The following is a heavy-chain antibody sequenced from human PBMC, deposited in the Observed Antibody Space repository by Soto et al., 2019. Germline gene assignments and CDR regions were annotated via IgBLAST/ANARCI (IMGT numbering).Heavy chain of an antibody. Sequence: GASLSLSCAASEFTFSNDGIHLVRQAPGKGLEGVAAISHDGNYQNYVDSVKGRFTLSRDNSKNMLYLQMNSLRDEDTAVYYCAKHTDYFSSSGYYVFDCWGQGSLGTV. D-gene: IGHD3-22*01. V-gene: IGHV3-30*18. CDR1: EFTFSNDG. J-gene: IGHJ4*02. CDR2: ISHDGNYQ. CDR3: AKHTDYFSSSGYYVFDC.